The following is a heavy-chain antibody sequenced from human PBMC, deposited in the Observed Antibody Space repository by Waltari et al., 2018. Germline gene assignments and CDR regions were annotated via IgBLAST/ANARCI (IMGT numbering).Heavy chain of an antibody. CDR3: TRDRRGTPLFDY. Sequence: EVLLVESGGGLVQPGGSLRLSCAAPGFTFRGYWMTWVRQTPGKGPEWVANINQDGSERNYVDSVKGRFTVSRDNAKNLLYLQINSLRADDTAIYYCTRDRRGTPLFDYWGQGTLVTVSS. CDR1: GFTFRGYW. V-gene: IGHV3-7*03. J-gene: IGHJ4*02. CDR2: INQDGSER. D-gene: IGHD3-10*01.